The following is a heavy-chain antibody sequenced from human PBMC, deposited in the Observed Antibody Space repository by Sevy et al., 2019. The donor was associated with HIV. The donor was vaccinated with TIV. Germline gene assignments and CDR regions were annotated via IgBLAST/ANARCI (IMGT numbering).Heavy chain of an antibody. CDR1: GFTFSNYD. CDR2: IRSRGDNQ. J-gene: IGHJ4*02. Sequence: GSLKISCAASGFTFSNYDMHWVRQTPGKGLEWVALIRSRGDNQYYADSVKGRFTVSRDNSKNTLYLLMNSLRGEDTAVYYCSRESIDYNIPFVYWGQGTLVTVSS. CDR3: SRESIDYNIPFVY. V-gene: IGHV3-30*02. D-gene: IGHD1-20*01.